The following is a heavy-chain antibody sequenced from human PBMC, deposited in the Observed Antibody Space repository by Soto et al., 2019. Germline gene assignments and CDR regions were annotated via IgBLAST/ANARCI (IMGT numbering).Heavy chain of an antibody. CDR3: ARYFHTYSGPPI. V-gene: IGHV4-38-2*01. D-gene: IGHD5-12*01. Sequence: SETLSLTCVVSGYVITSGYYWGWIRQPPGKGLEWIGTVDHSGSTYYDPSLQGRVTISIDTSKNQFSLKLTSVTAADTALYYCARYFHTYSGPPIWGQGTLVTVSS. CDR1: GYVITSGYY. CDR2: VDHSGST. J-gene: IGHJ4*02.